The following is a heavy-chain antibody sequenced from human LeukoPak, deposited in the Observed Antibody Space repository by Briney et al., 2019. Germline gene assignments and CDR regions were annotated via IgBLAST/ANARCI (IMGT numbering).Heavy chain of an antibody. CDR2: IYTSGST. D-gene: IGHD1-26*01. J-gene: IGHJ6*03. Sequence: PSQTLSLTCTVSGGSISSGAYYWSWIRLPAGKGLEWLGHIYTSGSTKYNPSLKSRVTISVDTSEKQFSLELRSVTAADTAVYYCARTLGATLYYYYYYMDVWGKGTTVTVSS. CDR3: ARTLGATLYYYYYYMDV. V-gene: IGHV4-61*09. CDR1: GGSISSGAYY.